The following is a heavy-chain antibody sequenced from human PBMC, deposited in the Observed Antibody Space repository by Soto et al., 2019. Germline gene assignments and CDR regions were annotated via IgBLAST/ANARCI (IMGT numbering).Heavy chain of an antibody. Sequence: EEELLESGGGLVQPGGSLRLSCAASGFTLSTYGMTWVRQAPGKGLEWVSAITGTGGNTYYVDSMKGRFTVSRDNSKNMLYLQVNSLRAEDTAVYYCARIRGYYSGLDLWGQGTTVTVSS. CDR1: GFTLSTYG. V-gene: IGHV3-23*01. CDR3: ARIRGYYSGLDL. J-gene: IGHJ6*02. CDR2: ITGTGGNT.